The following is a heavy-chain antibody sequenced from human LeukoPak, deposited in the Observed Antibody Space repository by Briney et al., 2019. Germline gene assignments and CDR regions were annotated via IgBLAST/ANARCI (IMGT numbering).Heavy chain of an antibody. Sequence: ASVKLSCKASGYTFTSYGMSWVRQAPGQGLEWMGWISAYNGNTNYAQKLQGRVTMTTDTSTSTAYMELRSLRSDDTAVYYCARDLGISVRSITFDYWGQGTLVTLSS. J-gene: IGHJ4*02. V-gene: IGHV1-18*01. CDR1: GYTFTSYG. CDR3: ARDLGISVRSITFDY. CDR2: ISAYNGNT. D-gene: IGHD3-10*01.